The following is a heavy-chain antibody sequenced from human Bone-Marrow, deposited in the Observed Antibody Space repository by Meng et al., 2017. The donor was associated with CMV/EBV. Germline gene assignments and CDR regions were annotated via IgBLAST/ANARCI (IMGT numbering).Heavy chain of an antibody. J-gene: IGHJ6*02. CDR1: GFTFSSYS. Sequence: GGSLRLSCAASGFTFSSYSMNWVRQAPGKGLEWVSSISSSSSYIYYADSVEGRFTISRDNAKNSLYLQMNSLRAEDTAVYYGSRRGTGHYYCYYDCMDFWGQGTMVTVSS. D-gene: IGHD3-22*01. CDR2: ISSSSSYI. V-gene: IGHV3-21*01. CDR3: SRRGTGHYYCYYDCMDF.